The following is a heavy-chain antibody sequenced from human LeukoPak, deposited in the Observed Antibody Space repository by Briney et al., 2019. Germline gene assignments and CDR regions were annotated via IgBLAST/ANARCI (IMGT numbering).Heavy chain of an antibody. J-gene: IGHJ4*02. D-gene: IGHD3-22*01. CDR2: IYHDGNT. V-gene: IGHV4-38-2*02. Sequence: SETLSLTCSVSGVSIGRGYHWGWIRQPPGKGLEYIGTIYHDGNTHYSPSLKSRVTISVDTAKNQFSLRLRSVTAADTAVYYCARAEEHYYDNSGYYSDPFFDYWGQGTLFTVSS. CDR1: GVSIGRGYH. CDR3: ARAEEHYYDNSGYYSDPFFDY.